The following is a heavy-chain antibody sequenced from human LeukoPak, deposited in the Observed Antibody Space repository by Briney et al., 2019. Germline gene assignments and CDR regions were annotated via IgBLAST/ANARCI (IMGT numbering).Heavy chain of an antibody. CDR1: GGSISSGSYF. D-gene: IGHD6-13*01. Sequence: SQTLSLTCTVSGGSISSGSYFWTWIRQPAGKGLEWIGRTNTSGSTNYNPSLKSRVTISVDTSKNQFSLKLSSVTAADTAVFYCAREGYTSSWYSGYYYFDYWGQGTLVTVSS. CDR3: AREGYTSSWYSGYYYFDY. J-gene: IGHJ4*02. CDR2: TNTSGST. V-gene: IGHV4-61*02.